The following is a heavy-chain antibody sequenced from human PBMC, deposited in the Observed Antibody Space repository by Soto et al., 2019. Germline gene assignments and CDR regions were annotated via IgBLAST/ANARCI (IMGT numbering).Heavy chain of an antibody. CDR3: ARGGVSSSSLGYYYYYMDV. CDR1: GFTFSDYY. Sequence: GGSLRLSCAASGFTFSDYYMSWIRQAPGKGLEWVSYISSSGSTIYYEDSVKGRFTISRDNAKNALYLQMNSLRAEDTAVYYCARGGVSSSSLGYYYYYMDVWGKGTTVTVSS. J-gene: IGHJ6*03. CDR2: ISSSGSTI. V-gene: IGHV3-11*01. D-gene: IGHD6-6*01.